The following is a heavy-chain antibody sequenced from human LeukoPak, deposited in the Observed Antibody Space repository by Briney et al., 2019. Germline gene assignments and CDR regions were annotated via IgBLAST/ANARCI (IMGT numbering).Heavy chain of an antibody. J-gene: IGHJ4*02. V-gene: IGHV3-21*01. CDR2: ISGGSNYI. CDR3: ARDRGVLLWSGETDY. D-gene: IGHD3-10*01. Sequence: GGSLRLSCAASGFIVSSYSMNWVRQAPGKGLEWVSSISGGSNYIYYADSLKGRFTISRDNAKNSVYLQMNSLRAEDTAVYYCARDRGVLLWSGETDYWGQGTLVTVSS. CDR1: GFIVSSYS.